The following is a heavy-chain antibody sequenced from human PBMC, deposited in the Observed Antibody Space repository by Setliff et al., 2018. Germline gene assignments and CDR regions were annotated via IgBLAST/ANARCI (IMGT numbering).Heavy chain of an antibody. Sequence: ASVKVSCKASGYTFTNYAMSWIRQAPGQGLEWMGWINTNTGNPSYAQGFTGRFVFSLDTSVSTAYLQISSLKPEDTAMYYCARASRFATIVWKGDYYMDVWGKGTKVT. CDR1: GYTFTNYA. D-gene: IGHD3-16*02. CDR3: ARASRFATIVWKGDYYMDV. CDR2: INTNTGNP. J-gene: IGHJ6*03. V-gene: IGHV7-4-1*02.